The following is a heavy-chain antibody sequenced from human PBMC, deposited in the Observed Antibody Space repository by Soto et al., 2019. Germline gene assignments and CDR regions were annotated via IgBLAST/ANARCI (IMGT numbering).Heavy chain of an antibody. CDR2: ISGSDGST. CDR1: GFTFNNYA. V-gene: IGHV3-23*01. CDR3: VKDWTGDTCPCMDV. D-gene: IGHD2-8*02. Sequence: EVQLLESGGGLLRLGGSLRLSFAASGFTFNNYAMTWVRQAPGRGLEWVSTISGSDGSTYYADSVKGRLTISRDNSKNALYLQMSSLRAEDTALYYCVKDWTGDTCPCMDVWGQGTTVTVSS. J-gene: IGHJ6*01.